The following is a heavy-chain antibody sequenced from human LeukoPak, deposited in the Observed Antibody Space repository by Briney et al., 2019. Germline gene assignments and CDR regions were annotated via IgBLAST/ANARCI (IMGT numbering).Heavy chain of an antibody. CDR3: ARSEYYYDSSGYYHHYFDY. D-gene: IGHD3-22*01. V-gene: IGHV4-59*12. Sequence: PSETLSLTCTVSGGSISSYYWSWIRQPPGKGLEWIGYIYYSGSTNYNPSLKSRVTISVDTSKNQFSLKLSSVTAADTAVYYCARSEYYYDSSGYYHHYFDYWGQGTLVTVSS. CDR2: IYYSGST. J-gene: IGHJ4*02. CDR1: GGSISSYY.